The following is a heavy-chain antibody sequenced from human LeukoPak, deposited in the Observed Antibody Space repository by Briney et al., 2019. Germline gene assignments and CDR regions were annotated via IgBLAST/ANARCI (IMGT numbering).Heavy chain of an antibody. CDR2: ISGSGGST. J-gene: IGHJ5*02. CDR1: GFTFSSYA. Sequence: GGSLRLSCAASGFTFSSYAMSWVRQAPGKVLEWVSAISGSGGSTYYADSVKGRFTISRDNSKNTLYLQMNSLRAEDTAVYYCAKVNAGSAKDTAMVTGNWFDPWGQGTLVTVSS. V-gene: IGHV3-23*01. CDR3: AKVNAGSAKDTAMVTGNWFDP. D-gene: IGHD5-18*01.